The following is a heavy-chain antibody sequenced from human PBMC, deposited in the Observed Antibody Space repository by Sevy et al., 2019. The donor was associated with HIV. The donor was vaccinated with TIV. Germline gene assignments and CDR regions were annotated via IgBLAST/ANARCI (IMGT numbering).Heavy chain of an antibody. CDR2: IGSSGSPI. Sequence: GGSLRLSCAASGFIFSSNEMNWVRQAPGKGLEWVSYIGSSGSPIYYADSVKGRFTISRGNAKNSLYLQMNSLRAEETAVYYCARVSVDTNFYGMDVWGQGTTVTVSS. CDR1: GFIFSSNE. D-gene: IGHD5-18*01. J-gene: IGHJ6*02. CDR3: ARVSVDTNFYGMDV. V-gene: IGHV3-48*03.